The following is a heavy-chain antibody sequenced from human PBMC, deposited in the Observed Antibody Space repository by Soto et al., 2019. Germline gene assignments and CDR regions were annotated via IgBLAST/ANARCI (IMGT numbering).Heavy chain of an antibody. CDR3: ARNGYCSRDACSYGVDV. V-gene: IGHV3-11*01. CDR2: ISSSGSTI. D-gene: IGHD2-15*01. Sequence: GGSLRLSCAASGFSFSDYYMSWIRQAPGKGLEWVSYISSSGSTIYYADSVKGRFTVSRDNAKDSLWLQVNSLRAEDTAVYYCARNGYCSRDACSYGVDVWGQGTTVTVSS. CDR1: GFSFSDYY. J-gene: IGHJ6*02.